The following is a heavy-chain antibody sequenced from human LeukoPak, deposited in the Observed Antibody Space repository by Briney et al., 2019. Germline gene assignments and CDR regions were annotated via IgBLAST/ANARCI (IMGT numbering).Heavy chain of an antibody. CDR2: IYYSGST. D-gene: IGHD3-10*01. CDR1: GGSISSYY. Sequence: TSETLSLTCTVSGGSISSYYWSWIRQPPGKGLEWIGYIYYSGSTNYNPSLKSRVTISVDTSKNQFSLKLSSVTAADTAVYYCARAHYYGSENWFDPWGQGTLVTVSS. J-gene: IGHJ5*02. CDR3: ARAHYYGSENWFDP. V-gene: IGHV4-59*01.